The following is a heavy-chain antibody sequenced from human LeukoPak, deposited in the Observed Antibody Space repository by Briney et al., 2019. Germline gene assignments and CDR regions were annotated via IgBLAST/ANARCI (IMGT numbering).Heavy chain of an antibody. Sequence: SETLSLTCTVSGGSISSSSYYWGWIRQPPGTGLEWIGSIDHSGSTYYNPSLKSRVTIAVETSKNQFSLKLSSVTAADTAVYYCARDSRSGWGNWFGPWGQGTLVTVSS. CDR1: GGSISSSSYY. D-gene: IGHD6-19*01. V-gene: IGHV4-39*07. CDR3: ARDSRSGWGNWFGP. CDR2: IDHSGST. J-gene: IGHJ5*02.